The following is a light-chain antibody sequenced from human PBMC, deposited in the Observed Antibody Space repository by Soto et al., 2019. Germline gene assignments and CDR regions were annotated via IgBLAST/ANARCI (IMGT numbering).Light chain of an antibody. Sequence: EIVMTQSPATLPVSPGERATLSCRASQSVSGSRLAWYHQKPGQAPRLLIYGAFNRVTGIPVRFSGSGSGTDFTLTISRLEPEDFAVYYCQQYGNSPSTFGQGTKVDIK. CDR1: QSVSGSR. V-gene: IGKV3-20*01. J-gene: IGKJ1*01. CDR2: GAF. CDR3: QQYGNSPST.